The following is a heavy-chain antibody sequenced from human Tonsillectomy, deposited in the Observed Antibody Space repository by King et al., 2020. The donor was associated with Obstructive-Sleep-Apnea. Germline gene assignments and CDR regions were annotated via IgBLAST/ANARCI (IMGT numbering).Heavy chain of an antibody. CDR3: AKSDGSGSYFNY. V-gene: IGHV3-9*01. Sequence: VQLVESGGGLVQPGRSLRLSCAASGFTFDDYAMHWVRQAPGKGLEWVSGISWNSGSIGYADSVKGRFTISRDNAKNSLYLQMNSLRAEDTALYYCAKSDGSGSYFNYWGKGTLVTVSS. J-gene: IGHJ4*02. D-gene: IGHD3-10*01. CDR1: GFTFDDYA. CDR2: ISWNSGSI.